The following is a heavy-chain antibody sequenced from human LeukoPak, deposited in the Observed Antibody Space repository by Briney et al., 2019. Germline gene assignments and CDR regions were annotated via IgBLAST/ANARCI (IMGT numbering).Heavy chain of an antibody. J-gene: IGHJ5*02. CDR2: IYYSGST. CDR3: ARDRSSWYSQSYNWFDP. CDR1: GGSISSSSYY. Sequence: PSETLSLTCTVSGGSISSSSYYWGWIRQPPGKGLEWIGSIYYSGSTYYNPSLKSRVTISVDTSKNQFSLKLSSVTAADTAVYYCARDRSSWYSQSYNWFDPWGQGTLVTVSS. V-gene: IGHV4-39*07. D-gene: IGHD6-13*01.